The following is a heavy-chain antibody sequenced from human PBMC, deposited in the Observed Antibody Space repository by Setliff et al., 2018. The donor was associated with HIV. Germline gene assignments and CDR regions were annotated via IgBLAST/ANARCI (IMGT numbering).Heavy chain of an antibody. CDR2: ISGSGGST. J-gene: IGHJ6*02. D-gene: IGHD6-19*01. Sequence: LRLSCAASGFTFSRYDMSWVRQAPGKGLEWVSVISGSGGSTNYADSVKGRFTISRDNSKNTLYLQMNTLRAEDTAVYYCVRVPEAGTADFYYYYYGMDVWGPGTTVTVSS. V-gene: IGHV3-23*01. CDR1: GFTFSRYD. CDR3: VRVPEAGTADFYYYYYGMDV.